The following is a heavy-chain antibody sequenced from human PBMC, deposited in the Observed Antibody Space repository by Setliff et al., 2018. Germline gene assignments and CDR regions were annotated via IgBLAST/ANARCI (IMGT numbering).Heavy chain of an antibody. Sequence: SVKVSCKASGGTFSIFVFSWVRQAPGQGLEWMGGIIPMFDKARYAQKFQGRVTMNRDTPISTAYMELSRLRSDDTAVYFCARRVSYDSSGYPLGYWGQGTLVTVSS. V-gene: IGHV1-69*05. CDR2: IIPMFDKA. CDR3: ARRVSYDSSGYPLGY. J-gene: IGHJ4*02. CDR1: GGTFSIFV. D-gene: IGHD3-22*01.